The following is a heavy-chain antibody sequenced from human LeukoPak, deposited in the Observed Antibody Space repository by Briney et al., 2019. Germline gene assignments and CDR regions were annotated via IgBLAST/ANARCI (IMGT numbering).Heavy chain of an antibody. D-gene: IGHD4-17*01. V-gene: IGHV3-30-3*01. CDR2: ISYDGSNK. Sequence: GGSLRLSCAASGFTFSSYAMSWVRQAPGKGLEWVAVISYDGSNKYYADSVKGRFTISRDNSKNTLYLQMNSLRAEDTAVYYCAREGLVTTQSSYYFDYWGQGTLVTVSS. CDR1: GFTFSSYA. J-gene: IGHJ4*02. CDR3: AREGLVTTQSSYYFDY.